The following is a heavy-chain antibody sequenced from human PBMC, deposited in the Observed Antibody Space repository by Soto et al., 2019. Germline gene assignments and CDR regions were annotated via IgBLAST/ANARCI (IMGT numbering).Heavy chain of an antibody. CDR1: GFTFSNYA. D-gene: IGHD1-26*01. CDR2: ISGNGGTT. Sequence: EVQLLESGGGLIQPGGSLRLSCAASGFTFSNYAMSWVRQAPGKGLEWVSGISGNGGTTNYADSVRGRFTISRDNLKNTVDVQMNSRRADDTALYYCAKGGLVGATTWLNDAFDIWGQGTMVTVSS. CDR3: AKGGLVGATTWLNDAFDI. J-gene: IGHJ3*02. V-gene: IGHV3-23*01.